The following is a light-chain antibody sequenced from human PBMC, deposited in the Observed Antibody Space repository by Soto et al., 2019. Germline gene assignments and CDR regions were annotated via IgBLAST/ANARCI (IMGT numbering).Light chain of an antibody. J-gene: IGLJ2*01. CDR2: EVH. V-gene: IGLV2-8*01. CDR3: SSYADSDLRV. Sequence: QSALTQPPSASGSPGQSVTISCTGTSSDVGGYNFVSWYQQHPGKAPKLMVYEVHKRPSGVPDRFSGSKSGNTASLTVSGLQADDEAEYYCSSYADSDLRVFGGGTQLTVL. CDR1: SSDVGGYNF.